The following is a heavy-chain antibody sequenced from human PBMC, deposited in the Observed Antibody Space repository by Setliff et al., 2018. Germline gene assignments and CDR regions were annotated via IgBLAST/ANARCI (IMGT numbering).Heavy chain of an antibody. J-gene: IGHJ4*02. Sequence: SETLSLTCAVSGGSVSSGSYYWSWIRQPPGKGLEWIGHIYIGGSANYNPSLKSRVTMSIDTSKNQFSLKLNSVTAADTAVYYCARFTGYFDYWGQGTLVTVSS. D-gene: IGHD3-10*01. V-gene: IGHV4-61*01. CDR3: ARFTGYFDY. CDR1: GGSVSSGSYY. CDR2: IYIGGSA.